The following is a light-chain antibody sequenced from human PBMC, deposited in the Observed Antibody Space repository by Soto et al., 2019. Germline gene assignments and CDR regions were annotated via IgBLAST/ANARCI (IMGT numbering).Light chain of an antibody. CDR3: QQDNTFV. J-gene: IGKJ4*01. V-gene: IGKV1-12*01. Sequence: DIQMTQSPSSVSASVGDRVTITCRASQGSSSWLAWYQQKAGKAPKLLIYAASSLQSGVPSRFSGSGSGTDFTLTISSLQPEDFATYYCQQDNTFVFGGGTKVDSK. CDR1: QGSSSW. CDR2: AAS.